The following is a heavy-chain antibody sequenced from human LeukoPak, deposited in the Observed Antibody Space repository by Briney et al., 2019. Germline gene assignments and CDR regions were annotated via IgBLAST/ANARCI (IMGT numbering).Heavy chain of an antibody. D-gene: IGHD6-19*01. CDR2: ISSKGGTT. CDR1: GFDFSGYV. CDR3: VRHSVTQSTSGWYGALDI. Sequence: GGSLRLSCLAYGFDFSGYVMEWVRRAPGKGLKSVSVISSKGGTTDYTESVKGRFNVSRDNSQNTLFLEMSSLRAEDTAVYYCVRHSVTQSTSGWYGALDIWGQGTMVVVSS. J-gene: IGHJ3*02. V-gene: IGHV3-64D*06.